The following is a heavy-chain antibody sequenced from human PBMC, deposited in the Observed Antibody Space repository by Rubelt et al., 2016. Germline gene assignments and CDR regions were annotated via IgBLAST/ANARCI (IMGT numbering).Heavy chain of an antibody. D-gene: IGHD5-12*01. V-gene: IGHV3-9*01. CDR1: GFTFDDYA. CDR2: ISWNSGSI. J-gene: IGHJ4*02. CDR3: ASGGSGGYDPICFDY. Sequence: EVQLVESGGGLVQPGRSLRLSCAASGFTFDDYAMHWVRQAPGKGLEWVSGISWNSGSIGYADSVKGRFTISRDNAKNSLYLQMNSLRAEDTAVYYCASGGSGGYDPICFDYWGQGTLVTVSS.